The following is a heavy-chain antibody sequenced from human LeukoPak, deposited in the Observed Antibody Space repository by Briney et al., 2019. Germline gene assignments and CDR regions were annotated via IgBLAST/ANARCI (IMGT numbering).Heavy chain of an antibody. V-gene: IGHV3-7*01. D-gene: IGHD3-16*01. CDR2: MKGDGSEI. CDR3: ARPAYTAAYDL. CDR1: GFIFSTYW. Sequence: GGSLRLSCAASGFIFSTYWMMWARQAPGKGLEWVPNMKGDGSEIHYVDSVKGRFTISRDNAKNSLYLQMNSLRPEDTAVYYCARPAYTAAYDLWGQGTMVTVSS. J-gene: IGHJ3*01.